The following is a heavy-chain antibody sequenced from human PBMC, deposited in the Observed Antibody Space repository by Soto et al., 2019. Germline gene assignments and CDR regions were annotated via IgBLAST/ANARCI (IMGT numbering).Heavy chain of an antibody. Sequence: SETLSLTCTVSGGSINSGDYYWTWVRQPPGKCLEWIGNIFHSGSTYYTPSLQSRVTISLDTSKNHFSLKLSSVTPADTAVYYCARDRYYGSGTYYNFYSGMDVWGQGTTVTVYS. CDR1: GGSINSGDYY. D-gene: IGHD3-10*01. CDR3: ARDRYYGSGTYYNFYSGMDV. J-gene: IGHJ6*02. CDR2: IFHSGST. V-gene: IGHV4-30-4*01.